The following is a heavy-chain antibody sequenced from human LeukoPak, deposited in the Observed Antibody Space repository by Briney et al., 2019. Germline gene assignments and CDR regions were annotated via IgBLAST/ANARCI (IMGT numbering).Heavy chain of an antibody. V-gene: IGHV3-30*02. J-gene: IGHJ4*02. CDR2: IRYDGSNK. CDR1: GFSFSSYS. D-gene: IGHD1-26*01. CDR3: ARRWIVGATSYFDY. Sequence: GGSLRLSCVVSGFSFSSYSLHWVRQAPGKGLEWVAFIRYDGSNKFYADSVKGRFTISRDNSKNTLYLQMNSLRAEDTAVYYCARRWIVGATSYFDYWGRGTLVTVSS.